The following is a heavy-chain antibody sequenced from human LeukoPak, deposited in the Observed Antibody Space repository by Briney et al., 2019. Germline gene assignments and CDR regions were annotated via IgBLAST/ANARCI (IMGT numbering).Heavy chain of an antibody. V-gene: IGHV3-30*02. CDR1: GFTFSNYG. CDR3: AKVLAVTSYGAKSIFDH. J-gene: IGHJ4*02. Sequence: PGGSLRLSCAASGFTFSNYGMHWVRQAPGKGLEWVAFIWYDGSNKYYADSVKGRFTISRDNSKNTVYLQMNSLRAEDTAVCYCAKVLAVTSYGAKSIFDHWGQGTLVTVSS. CDR2: IWYDGSNK. D-gene: IGHD4-23*01.